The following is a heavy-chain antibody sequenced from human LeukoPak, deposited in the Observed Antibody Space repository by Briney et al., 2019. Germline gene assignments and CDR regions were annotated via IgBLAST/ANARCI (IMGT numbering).Heavy chain of an antibody. CDR3: ARDLDSSSWLDYYYGMDV. Sequence: ASVKVSCKASGYTFTSYGISWVRQAPGQGLEWMGWISAYNGNTNYAQKLQGRVTMTTDTSTSTAYMELRSLRSDDTAVYYCARDLDSSSWLDYYYGMDVWGQGTTVTVSS. V-gene: IGHV1-18*01. CDR2: ISAYNGNT. D-gene: IGHD6-13*01. CDR1: GYTFTSYG. J-gene: IGHJ6*02.